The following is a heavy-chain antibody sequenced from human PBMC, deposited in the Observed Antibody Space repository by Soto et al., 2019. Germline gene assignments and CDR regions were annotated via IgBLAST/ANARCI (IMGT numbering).Heavy chain of an antibody. V-gene: IGHV3-30*03. CDR2: ISYDGSNT. J-gene: IGHJ4*02. CDR3: VRVSAPRASFPFDY. CDR1: GFTFSNYG. Sequence: GGSLRLSCVASGFTFSNYGMHWVRQAPGKGLEWVAAISYDGSNTYYADSVKGRFTISRDNSKNTLYLQMNSLRAEEKAVYYCVRVSAPRASFPFDYWGQGTVVTVSS.